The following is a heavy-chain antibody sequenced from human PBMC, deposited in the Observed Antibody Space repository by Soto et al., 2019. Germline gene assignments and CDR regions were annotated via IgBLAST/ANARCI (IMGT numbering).Heavy chain of an antibody. Sequence: GGSLTLPCVAFGLTLGPHTRNWCRQAPGKGLEWVSRLTADSDDTSYADSIKGRFTISRDNSKNTLYLQMNSLRAVDTAIYYCAKGLDRASLDFWGQGALVTVSS. V-gene: IGHV3-23*01. CDR3: AKGLDRASLDF. J-gene: IGHJ4*02. CDR2: LTADSDDT. CDR1: GLTLGPHT. D-gene: IGHD1-1*01.